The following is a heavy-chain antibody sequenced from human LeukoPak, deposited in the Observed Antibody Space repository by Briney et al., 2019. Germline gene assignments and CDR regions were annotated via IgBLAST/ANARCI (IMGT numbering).Heavy chain of an antibody. CDR3: ARASYSYDISGWVPFDY. V-gene: IGHV4-61*02. Sequence: SETLSHTCTVSGNSISSGDYYWSWIRQPAGKGLEWIGRIYTSGSTTYNPSLKSRVTISGDTSENQFSLRLSSVTAADTAVYYCARASYSYDISGWVPFDYWGQGTLVTVSS. CDR1: GNSISSGDYY. CDR2: IYTSGST. J-gene: IGHJ4*02. D-gene: IGHD3-22*01.